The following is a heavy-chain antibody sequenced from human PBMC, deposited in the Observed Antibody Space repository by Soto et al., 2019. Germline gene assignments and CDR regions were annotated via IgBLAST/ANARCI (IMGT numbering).Heavy chain of an antibody. V-gene: IGHV1-24*01. CDR3: ATPGSSWLNDAFDI. CDR1: GYTLTELS. Sequence: GASVKVSCKVSGYTLTELSMHWVRQAPGKGLEWMGGFDPEGGETIYAQKFQGRVTMTEDTSTDTAYMELSSLRSEDTAVYYCATPGSSWLNDAFDIWGQGTMVTVSS. J-gene: IGHJ3*02. CDR2: FDPEGGET. D-gene: IGHD6-13*01.